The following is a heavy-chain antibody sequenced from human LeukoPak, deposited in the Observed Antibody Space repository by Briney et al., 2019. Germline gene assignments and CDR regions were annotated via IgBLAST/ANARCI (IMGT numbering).Heavy chain of an antibody. CDR3: ARSSGYCSSTSCYGDNWFDP. CDR2: ISAYNGNT. D-gene: IGHD2-2*01. CDR1: GYTFTSYG. J-gene: IGHJ5*02. Sequence: GASVKVSYKASGYTFTSYGISWVRQAPGQGLEWMGWISAYNGNTNYAQKLQGRVTMTTDTSTSTAYMELRSLRSDDTAVYYCARSSGYCSSTSCYGDNWFDPWGQGTLVTVSS. V-gene: IGHV1-18*01.